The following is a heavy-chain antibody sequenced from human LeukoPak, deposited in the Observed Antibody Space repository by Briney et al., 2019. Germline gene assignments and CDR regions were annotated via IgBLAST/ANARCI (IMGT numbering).Heavy chain of an antibody. J-gene: IGHJ4*02. CDR1: GGSVSSGSYY. D-gene: IGHD3-10*01. V-gene: IGHV4-61*01. CDR3: ARGRGTMVRGVTHYFDY. CDR2: IYYSGST. Sequence: PGETLSLTCTVSGGSVSSGSYYWGWIRQPPGKGLVWIGYIYYSGSTNYSPSLKSRVTISVDTSKNQFSLKLSSVTAADTAVYYCARGRGTMVRGVTHYFDYWGQGTLVTVSS.